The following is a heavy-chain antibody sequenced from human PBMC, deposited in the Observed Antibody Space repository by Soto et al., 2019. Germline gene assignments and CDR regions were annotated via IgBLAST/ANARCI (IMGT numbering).Heavy chain of an antibody. D-gene: IGHD2-15*01. J-gene: IGHJ5*02. CDR3: ARGGCGSGYSSGNWFDP. CDR1: GYTFTGYY. V-gene: IGHV1-2*02. Sequence: ASVKVSCKASGYTFTGYYMHWVRQAPGQGLEWMGWINPNSGGTNYAQKFQGRVTMTRDTSISTAYMELSRLGSDDTAVYYCARGGCGSGYSSGNWFDPWGQGTLVTVSS. CDR2: INPNSGGT.